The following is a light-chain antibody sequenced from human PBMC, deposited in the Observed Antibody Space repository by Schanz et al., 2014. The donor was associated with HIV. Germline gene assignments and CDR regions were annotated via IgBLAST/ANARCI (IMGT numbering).Light chain of an antibody. J-gene: IGKJ3*01. CDR3: QHYGSS. Sequence: EIVMTQSPAALSVSPGERATLSCRANQSVSNNLAWYQQKPGQAPRLLIFGASNRATGIPDRFSGGGSGTDFTLTISRLEPEDFAVYYCQHYGSSFGPGTKVDIK. CDR2: GAS. CDR1: QSVSNN. V-gene: IGKV3-20*01.